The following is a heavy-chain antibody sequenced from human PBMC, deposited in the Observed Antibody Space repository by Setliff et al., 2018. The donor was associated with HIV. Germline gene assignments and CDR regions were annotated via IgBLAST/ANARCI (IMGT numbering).Heavy chain of an antibody. J-gene: IGHJ4*02. CDR3: ARHKSQPYYFDY. Sequence: NPSETLSLTCTVSGDSIDRSNFFWSWIRQPPGKGLEWIGYIYYSGSTNYNPSLKSRVTISVDTSKNQFSLKLSSVTAADTAVYYCARHKSQPYYFDYWGQGTLVTVSS. CDR2: IYYSGST. CDR1: GDSIDRSNFF. V-gene: IGHV4-61*05.